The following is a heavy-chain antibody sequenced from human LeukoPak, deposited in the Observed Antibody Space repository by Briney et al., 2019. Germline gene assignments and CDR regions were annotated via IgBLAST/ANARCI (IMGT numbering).Heavy chain of an antibody. J-gene: IGHJ5*02. CDR2: ISYDGTNK. D-gene: IGHD2-15*01. CDR1: GFTFSNYA. V-gene: IGHV3-30-3*01. CDR3: AKARGFCSGNNCYNPFDP. Sequence: GRSLRLSCAASGFTFSNYAMHWVRQAPGKGLEWVAVISYDGTNKYYADSVKGRFTISRDNSKNTLYVQMNSLRAKDTAVYYCAKARGFCSGNNCYNPFDPWGQGTLVTVSS.